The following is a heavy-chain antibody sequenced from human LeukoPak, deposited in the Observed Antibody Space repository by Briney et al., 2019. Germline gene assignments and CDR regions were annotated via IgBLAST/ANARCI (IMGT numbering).Heavy chain of an antibody. D-gene: IGHD3-10*01. CDR1: GFTFSSYG. V-gene: IGHV3-30*18. Sequence: GGSLRLSCAASGFTFSSYGMHWVRQAPGKGLEWVAVISYDGSNKYYADSVKGRFTISRDNSKNTLYLQMNSLRAEDTAVYYCAKDFAGVRGVIAILIDYWGQGTLVTVSS. J-gene: IGHJ4*02. CDR2: ISYDGSNK. CDR3: AKDFAGVRGVIAILIDY.